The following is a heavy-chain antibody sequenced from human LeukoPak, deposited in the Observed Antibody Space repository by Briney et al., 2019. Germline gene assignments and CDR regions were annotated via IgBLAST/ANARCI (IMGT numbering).Heavy chain of an antibody. D-gene: IGHD3-10*01. Sequence: GGSLRLSCAASGFTCSSFDVSWVRQAPGKGLEWVSTLACLDTSCTEYYADSVKGRFSISRDNSRSTLSLQMNSLRVEDTAIYYCARDSEGCFDFWGQGTLVTVSS. CDR3: ARDSEGCFDF. V-gene: IGHV3-23*01. CDR2: LACLDTSCTE. CDR1: GFTCSSFD. J-gene: IGHJ4*02.